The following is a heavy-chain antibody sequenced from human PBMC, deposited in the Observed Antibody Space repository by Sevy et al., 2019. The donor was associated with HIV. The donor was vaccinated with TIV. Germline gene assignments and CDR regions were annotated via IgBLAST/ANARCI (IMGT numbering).Heavy chain of an antibody. Sequence: GSLRLSCAASGFTFSSYAMHWVRQAPGKGLEWVAVISYDGSNKYYADSVKGRFTISRDNSKNTLYLQMNSLRAEDTAVYYCARDWGSGSLSGAFDIWGQGTMVTVSS. CDR2: ISYDGSNK. CDR3: ARDWGSGSLSGAFDI. D-gene: IGHD1-26*01. J-gene: IGHJ3*02. V-gene: IGHV3-30-3*01. CDR1: GFTFSSYA.